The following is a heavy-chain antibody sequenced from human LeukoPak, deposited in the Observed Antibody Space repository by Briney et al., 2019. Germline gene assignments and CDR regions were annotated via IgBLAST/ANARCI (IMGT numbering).Heavy chain of an antibody. D-gene: IGHD2-15*01. CDR2: IYYSGST. J-gene: IGHJ4*02. CDR1: GGSISSSSYY. Sequence: PSENLSLTCTVSGGSISSSSYYWGWIRQPPGKGLEWIGSIYYSGSTYYNPSLKSRVTISVDTSKNQFSLKLSSVTAADTAVYYCARYRVVAVTRWGQGTLVTVSS. CDR3: ARYRVVAVTR. V-gene: IGHV4-39*01.